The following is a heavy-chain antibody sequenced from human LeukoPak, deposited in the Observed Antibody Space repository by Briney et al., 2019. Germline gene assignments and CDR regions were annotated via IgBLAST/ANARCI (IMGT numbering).Heavy chain of an antibody. J-gene: IGHJ4*02. CDR1: GFTFSSHG. CDR3: ARDRSSSWALDY. Sequence: GGSLRLSCVASGFTFSSHGMHWVRQAPGKGLEWVGIISYDGSNKYFADSVKGRFTISRDSSKNTLYLQMNSLRAEDTAVYYCARDRSSSWALDYWGQGTLVTVSS. V-gene: IGHV3-30*03. D-gene: IGHD6-13*01. CDR2: ISYDGSNK.